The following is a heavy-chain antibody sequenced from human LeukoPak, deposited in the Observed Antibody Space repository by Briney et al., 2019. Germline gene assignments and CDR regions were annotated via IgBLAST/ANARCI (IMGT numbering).Heavy chain of an antibody. CDR2: IYYSGST. V-gene: IGHV4-31*03. CDR1: GGSISSGGYY. Sequence: PSETLSLTCTVSGGSISSGGYYWSWIRQHPGKGLEWIGYIYYSGSTYYNPSLKSRVTISVDTSKNQFSLKLSSVTAADTAVYYCAREVRIDKGYCSGGSCYSSPSYYGMDVWGQGTTVTVSS. D-gene: IGHD2-15*01. CDR3: AREVRIDKGYCSGGSCYSSPSYYGMDV. J-gene: IGHJ6*02.